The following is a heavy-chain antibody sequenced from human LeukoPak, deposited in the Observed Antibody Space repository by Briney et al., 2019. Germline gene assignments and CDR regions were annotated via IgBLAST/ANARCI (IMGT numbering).Heavy chain of an antibody. Sequence: SETLSLTCTVSGGSFSSGGYYWGWIRQPPGTGLEWIGYIYHSGSTYYNPSLKSRVTISVDRSKNQFSLKLSSVTAADTAVYYCARDGSGIEYFQHWGQGTLVTVSS. CDR1: GGSFSSGGYY. J-gene: IGHJ1*01. D-gene: IGHD1-1*01. V-gene: IGHV4-30-2*01. CDR2: IYHSGST. CDR3: ARDGSGIEYFQH.